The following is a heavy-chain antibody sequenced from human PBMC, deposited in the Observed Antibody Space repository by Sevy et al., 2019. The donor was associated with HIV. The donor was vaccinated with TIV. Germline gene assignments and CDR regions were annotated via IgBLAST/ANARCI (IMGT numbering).Heavy chain of an antibody. V-gene: IGHV3-21*01. CDR1: GFTFSSYS. Sequence: GGSLRLSCAASGFTFSSYSMNWVRQAPGKGLEWVSSISSSSSYIYYADSLKGRFTISRDNAKNSLYLQMNSLRAEDTAVYYCARDNPPLDYGDYNYYYDGMDVWGQGTTVTVSS. J-gene: IGHJ6*02. D-gene: IGHD4-17*01. CDR2: ISSSSSYI. CDR3: ARDNPPLDYGDYNYYYDGMDV.